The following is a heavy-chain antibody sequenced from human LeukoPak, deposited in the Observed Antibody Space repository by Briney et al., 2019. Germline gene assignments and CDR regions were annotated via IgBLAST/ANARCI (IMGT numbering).Heavy chain of an antibody. CDR3: ARHCDYDSSPVRY. CDR1: AGSISSSSYY. V-gene: IGHV4-39*01. Sequence: SETLSLTCPVSAGSISSSSYYWGWLRQPPGKGLEWIVNINYSGSTYYNPSLKSRVTITVDTSKNQFSLKLSSVTAAGTAVYYCARHCDYDSSPVRYWGQGTLVTVSS. J-gene: IGHJ4*02. CDR2: INYSGST. D-gene: IGHD3-22*01.